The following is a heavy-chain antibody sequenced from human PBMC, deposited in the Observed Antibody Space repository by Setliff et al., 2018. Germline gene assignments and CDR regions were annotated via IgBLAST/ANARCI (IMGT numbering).Heavy chain of an antibody. CDR1: GGSISSSSYY. CDR2: IYYSGST. Sequence: TLSLTCTVSGGSISSSSYYWGWIRQPPGKGLEWIGSIYYSGSTYYNPSLKSRVTISVDTSKIQFSLKLSSVTAADTAVYYCARTLYDYDILTGPGYYFDYWGQGTLVTVSS. J-gene: IGHJ4*02. V-gene: IGHV4-39*07. D-gene: IGHD3-9*01. CDR3: ARTLYDYDILTGPGYYFDY.